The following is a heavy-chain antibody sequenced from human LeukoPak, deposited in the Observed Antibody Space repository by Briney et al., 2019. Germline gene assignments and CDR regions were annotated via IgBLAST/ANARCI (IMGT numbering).Heavy chain of an antibody. V-gene: IGHV4-61*01. CDR3: ARGDCSSTSCPIGWFDP. CDR1: GGSGSSGSYY. J-gene: IGHJ5*02. Sequence: SETLSLTCTVSGGSGSSGSYYWSWIRQPPGKGLEWIGYIYYSGSTNYNPSLKSRVTISVDTSKNQFSLKLSSVTAADTAVYYCARGDCSSTSCPIGWFDPWGQGTLVTVSS. D-gene: IGHD2-2*01. CDR2: IYYSGST.